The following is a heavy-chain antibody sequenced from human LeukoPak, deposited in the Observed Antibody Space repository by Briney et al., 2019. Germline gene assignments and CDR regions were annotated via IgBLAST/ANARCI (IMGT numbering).Heavy chain of an antibody. V-gene: IGHV3-21*01. CDR1: GFTFSSYS. Sequence: PGGSLRLSCAASGFTFSSYSMNWVRQAPGKGLEWVSSISSSSSYMYYADSVKGRFTISRDNAKNSLYLQMNSLRAEDTAVYYCARGIYYYDSSGYYHDYWGQGTLATVSS. CDR3: ARGIYYYDSSGYYHDY. J-gene: IGHJ4*02. D-gene: IGHD3-22*01. CDR2: ISSSSSYM.